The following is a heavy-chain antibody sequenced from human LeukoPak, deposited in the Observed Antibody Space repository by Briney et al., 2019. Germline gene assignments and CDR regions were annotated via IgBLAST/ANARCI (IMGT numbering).Heavy chain of an antibody. D-gene: IGHD5-12*01. CDR1: GGSISSGGYY. CDR2: IYYSGST. J-gene: IGHJ4*02. V-gene: IGHV4-31*03. CDR3: ARATRRGYSGYDTGYYFDY. Sequence: SETLSLTCTVSGGSISSGGYYWGWIRQHPGKGLEWIGYIYYSGSTYYNPSLKSRVTISVDTSKNQFSLKLSSVTAADTAVYYCARATRRGYSGYDTGYYFDYWGQGTLVTVSS.